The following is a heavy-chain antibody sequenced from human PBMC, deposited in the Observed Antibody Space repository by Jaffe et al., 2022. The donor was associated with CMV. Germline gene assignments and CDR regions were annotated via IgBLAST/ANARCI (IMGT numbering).Heavy chain of an antibody. CDR3: AHGTYSYGQGDAFDI. CDR1: GFSLSTSGVG. Sequence: QITLKESGPTLVKPTQTLTLTCTFSGFSLSTSGVGVGWIRQPPGKALEWLALIYWNDDKRYSPSLKSRLTITKDTSKNQVVLTMTNMDPVDTATYYCAHGTYSYGQGDAFDIWGQGTMVTVSS. CDR2: IYWNDDK. J-gene: IGHJ3*02. V-gene: IGHV2-5*01. D-gene: IGHD5-18*01.